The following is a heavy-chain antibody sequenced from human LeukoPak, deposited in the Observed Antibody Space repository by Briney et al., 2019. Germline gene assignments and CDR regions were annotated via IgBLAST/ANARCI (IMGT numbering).Heavy chain of an antibody. V-gene: IGHV4-61*02. Sequence: PSQTLSLTCTVSGGSISRGSYYWSWIRQPAGKGLDWIGRIYTSGSTNYNPSLKSRVTKSLDPSHNHFSLNLSSVTAADTAVYYCPRELRDRYDYVWEDAFDIWGQGTMVTVSS. J-gene: IGHJ3*02. CDR1: GGSISRGSYY. CDR3: PRELRDRYDYVWEDAFDI. CDR2: IYTSGST. D-gene: IGHD3-16*01.